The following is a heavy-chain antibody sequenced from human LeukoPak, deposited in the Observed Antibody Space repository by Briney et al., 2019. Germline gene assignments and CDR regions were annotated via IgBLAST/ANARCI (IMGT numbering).Heavy chain of an antibody. CDR3: VHAAYYWNPGST. Sequence: GGSLRLSCEAFGFTFSYSAMNWVRQAPGKGLEWVSAIGSTGASTYYADSVKGRFTISRDNSKNTLYLQMNSLIADDTAIYHCVHAAYYWNPGSTWGQGTLVTVSS. V-gene: IGHV3-23*01. CDR2: IGSTGAST. D-gene: IGHD1-20*01. J-gene: IGHJ5*02. CDR1: GFTFSYSA.